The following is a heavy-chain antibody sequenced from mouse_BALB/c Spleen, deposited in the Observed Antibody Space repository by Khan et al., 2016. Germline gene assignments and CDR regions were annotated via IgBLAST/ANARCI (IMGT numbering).Heavy chain of an antibody. J-gene: IGHJ2*01. CDR1: GYTFTNYG. Sequence: QCQLVQSGPELKKPGETVKISCKASGYTFTNYGMNWVKQAPGKGLKWMGWINTYTGEPTYADDFKGRFAFSLETSASTAYLQINNLKNEDTATYFCARTNRGYWGQGTTLTVSS. CDR3: ARTNRGY. D-gene: IGHD4-1*01. V-gene: IGHV9-3-1*01. CDR2: INTYTGEP.